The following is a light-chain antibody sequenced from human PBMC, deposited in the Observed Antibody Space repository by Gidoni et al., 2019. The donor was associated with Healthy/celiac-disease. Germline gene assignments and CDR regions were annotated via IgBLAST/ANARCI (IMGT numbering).Light chain of an antibody. CDR1: QSVSSSY. Sequence: RATQSVSSSYLAWYQQKPGQAPRLLIYGASSRATGIPDRFSGSGSGTDFTLTISRLEPEDFAVYYCQQYGSSRWTFGQGTKVEIK. J-gene: IGKJ1*01. CDR2: GAS. V-gene: IGKV3-20*01. CDR3: QQYGSSRWT.